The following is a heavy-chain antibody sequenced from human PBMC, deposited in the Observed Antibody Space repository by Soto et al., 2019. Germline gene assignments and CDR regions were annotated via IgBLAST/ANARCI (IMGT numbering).Heavy chain of an antibody. CDR3: ARDLGSRAFDP. J-gene: IGHJ5*02. CDR2: IGTAGDT. CDR1: GFTFSSYD. Sequence: GGSLRLSCAASGFTFSSYDMHWVRQATGKGLEWVSAIGTAGDTYYTGSVKGRFTISRENAKNSLYLQMNSLRAGVTAVYYCARDLGSRAFDPWGQGTLVSVSS. V-gene: IGHV3-13*01. D-gene: IGHD2-15*01.